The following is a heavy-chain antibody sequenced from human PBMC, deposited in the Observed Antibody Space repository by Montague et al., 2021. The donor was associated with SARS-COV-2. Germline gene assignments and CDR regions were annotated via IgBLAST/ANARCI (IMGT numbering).Heavy chain of an antibody. CDR3: ARGTGYDYYFDC. CDR1: GASISDYY. CDR2: IYYNTGNT. V-gene: IGHV4-59*01. Sequence: SETLSLTCSVSGASISDYYWNCILQPPRKRLEWIGYIYYNTGNTNYNPSLQSRVTISLDTSNNQFSLNLRSVTAADTALYFCARGTGYDYYFDCWGLGTLVTVSS. D-gene: IGHD5-12*01. J-gene: IGHJ4*02.